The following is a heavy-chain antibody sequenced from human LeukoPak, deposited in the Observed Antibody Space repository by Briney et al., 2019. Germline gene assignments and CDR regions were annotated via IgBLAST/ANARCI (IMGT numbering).Heavy chain of an antibody. CDR1: GGTFSSYA. J-gene: IGHJ4*02. D-gene: IGHD3-22*01. V-gene: IGHV1-69*06. Sequence: VASVKVSCKASGGTFSSYAISWVRQAPGQGLEWMGGIIPIFGTANYAQKFQGRVTITADKSTSTAYMELSSLRSEDTAVYYCARGEGYYYDSSGYYSLFDYWGQGTLVTVSS. CDR3: ARGEGYYYDSSGYYSLFDY. CDR2: IIPIFGTA.